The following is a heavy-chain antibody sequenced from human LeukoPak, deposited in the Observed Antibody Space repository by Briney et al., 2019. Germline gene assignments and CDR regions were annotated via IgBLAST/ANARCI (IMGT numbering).Heavy chain of an antibody. CDR1: GFTFSSHA. Sequence: GGSLRLSCAASGFTFSSHAMSWVRQAPGKGLEWVAVISYDGSNKYYADSVKGRFTISRDNSKNTLYLQMNSLRAEDTAVYYCARDCENYDILTGYYDYWGQGTLVTVSS. J-gene: IGHJ4*02. V-gene: IGHV3-30-3*01. CDR2: ISYDGSNK. CDR3: ARDCENYDILTGYYDY. D-gene: IGHD3-9*01.